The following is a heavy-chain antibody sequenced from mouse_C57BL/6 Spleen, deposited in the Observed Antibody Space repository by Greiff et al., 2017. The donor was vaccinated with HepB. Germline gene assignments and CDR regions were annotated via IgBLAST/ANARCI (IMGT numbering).Heavy chain of an antibody. Sequence: VQLQQPGAELVKPGASVKLSCKASGYTFTSYWMHWVKQRPGQGLEWIGMIHPNSGSTNYNEKFKSKATLTVDKSSSTAYMQLSSLTSEDSAVYCCARLGHYYAMDYWGQGTSVTVSS. J-gene: IGHJ4*01. D-gene: IGHD2-4*01. CDR2: IHPNSGST. V-gene: IGHV1-64*01. CDR3: ARLGHYYAMDY. CDR1: GYTFTSYW.